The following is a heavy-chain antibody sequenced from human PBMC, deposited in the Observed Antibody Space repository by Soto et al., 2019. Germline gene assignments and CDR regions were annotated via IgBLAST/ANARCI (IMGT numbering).Heavy chain of an antibody. D-gene: IGHD1-7*01. CDR2: INPNSGAS. J-gene: IGHJ5*02. V-gene: IGHV1-2*02. Sequence: ASVKVSCKASGYSFTDYYIHWARQAPGQTFEWMGWINPNSGASDCAQKFQGRVTMTRDTSLNTAYMDLSSLTSDDTAVYYCARVMDDWNSVRFDPWGQGTLVTVSS. CDR1: GYSFTDYY. CDR3: ARVMDDWNSVRFDP.